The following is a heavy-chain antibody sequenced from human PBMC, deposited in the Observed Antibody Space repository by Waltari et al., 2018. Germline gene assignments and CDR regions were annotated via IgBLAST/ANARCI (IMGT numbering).Heavy chain of an antibody. Sequence: QLQLQESGPGLVKPSETLSLTCTVSGGSISSSSYYRGWIRQPPGKGLEWIGSIYYSGSTCYSPSRNSPVTISVDTSKNQLSLKLSSVTAADTAVYYCARVSYGDYVVGAFDIWGQGTMVTVSS. J-gene: IGHJ3*02. D-gene: IGHD4-17*01. V-gene: IGHV4-39*07. CDR2: IYYSGST. CDR1: GGSISSSSYY. CDR3: ARVSYGDYVVGAFDI.